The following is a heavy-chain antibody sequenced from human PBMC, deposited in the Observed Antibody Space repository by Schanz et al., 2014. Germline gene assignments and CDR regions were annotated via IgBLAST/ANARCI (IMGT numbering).Heavy chain of an antibody. CDR3: ARGIGGYVANNYFDY. D-gene: IGHD5-12*01. J-gene: IGHJ4*02. CDR2: MNTKTGNA. CDR1: GFNFNNYD. V-gene: IGHV1-8*01. Sequence: QVQLVQSGAEVKKPGASVKVSCTASGFNFNNYDINWVRQATGQGLEWMGWMNTKTGNADHAQKFQGRVSMTWDTSTSTAYLDLRRRRSEDTGVYSYARGIGGYVANNYFDYWGQGTLVTVSS.